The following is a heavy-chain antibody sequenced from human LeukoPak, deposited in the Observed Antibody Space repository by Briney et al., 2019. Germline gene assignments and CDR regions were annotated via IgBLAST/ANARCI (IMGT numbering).Heavy chain of an antibody. V-gene: IGHV1-2*02. D-gene: IGHD2-8*02. CDR2: INPNSGVT. J-gene: IGHJ5*02. CDR1: GYTFTGYY. CDR3: AKVGHPTDIVLVPAAHSDLGTFDP. Sequence: ASVRVSCKASGYTFTGYYLHWVRQAPGQGLEWMGWINPNSGVTNYAQKFQGRVSMTRDVHQYSLHGPEQAKLCRHGRYCAKVGHPTDIVLVPAAHSDLGTFDPWGQGTLVTVSS.